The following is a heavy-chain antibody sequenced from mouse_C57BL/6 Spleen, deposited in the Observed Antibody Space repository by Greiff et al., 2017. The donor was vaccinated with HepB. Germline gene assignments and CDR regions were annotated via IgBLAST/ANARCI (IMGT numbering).Heavy chain of an antibody. D-gene: IGHD1-1*01. CDR2: ISDGGSYT. V-gene: IGHV5-4*03. Sequence: DVKLQESGGGLVKPGGSLKLSCAASGFTFSSYAMSWVRQTPEKRLEWVATISDGGSYTYYPDNVKGRFTISRDNAKNNLYLQMSHLKSEDTAMYYCARTGTVVATGFDYWGQGTTLTVSS. CDR3: ARTGTVVATGFDY. CDR1: GFTFSSYA. J-gene: IGHJ2*01.